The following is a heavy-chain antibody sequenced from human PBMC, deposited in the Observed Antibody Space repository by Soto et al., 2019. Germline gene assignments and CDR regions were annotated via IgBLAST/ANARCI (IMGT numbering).Heavy chain of an antibody. CDR2: ISGSGGST. D-gene: IGHD3-3*01. J-gene: IGHJ6*03. CDR3: AKSEGYYTAGCYYYMDV. CDR1: GFTFSSYA. Sequence: GGSLRLSCAASGFTFSSYAMSWVRQAPGKGLEWVSAISGSGGSTYYADSVKGRFTISRDNSKNTLYLQMNSLRAEDTAVYYCAKSEGYYTAGCYYYMDVWGKGTTVTVSS. V-gene: IGHV3-23*01.